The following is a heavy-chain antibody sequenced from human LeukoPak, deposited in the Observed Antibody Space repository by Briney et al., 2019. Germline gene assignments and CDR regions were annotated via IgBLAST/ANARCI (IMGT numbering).Heavy chain of an antibody. CDR3: ARDKQLDWAHYYYSYMDV. D-gene: IGHD1-1*01. CDR2: INPNSGGT. Sequence: ASVKVSCKASGYTFTGYYMHWVRQAPGQGLEWMGWINPNSGGTNYAQKFQGRVTMTRDTSISTAYMELSRLRSDDTAVYYCARDKQLDWAHYYYSYMDVWGKGTTVTVSS. CDR1: GYTFTGYY. J-gene: IGHJ6*03. V-gene: IGHV1-2*02.